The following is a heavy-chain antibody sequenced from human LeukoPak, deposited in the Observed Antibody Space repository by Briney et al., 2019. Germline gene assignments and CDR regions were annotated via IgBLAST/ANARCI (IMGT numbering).Heavy chain of an antibody. CDR3: AKVCLLNVYSPAS. J-gene: IGHJ5*02. D-gene: IGHD3-16*01. V-gene: IGHV3-30-3*01. CDR2: VSYDGSNK. CDR1: GFTFSNYA. Sequence: PGRSLRLSCAASGFTFSNYAMHWVRQAPGKGLEWVAVVSYDGSNKYYADFVKGRFTISRDNSKNTLFLQMHSLRAEDTAVYYCAKVCLLNVYSPASWGQGTLVTVSS.